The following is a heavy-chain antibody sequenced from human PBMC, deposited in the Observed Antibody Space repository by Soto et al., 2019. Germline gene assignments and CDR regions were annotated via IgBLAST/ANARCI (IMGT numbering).Heavy chain of an antibody. CDR2: INPNSGGT. V-gene: IGHV1-2*02. D-gene: IGHD2-15*01. CDR3: AVLQGVYCSGGSCYPSDY. J-gene: IGHJ4*02. Sequence: VASVKVSCKASGYTFTGYYMHWVRQAPGQGLEWMGWINPNSGGTNYAQKFQGRVTMTRDTSISTAYMELSRLRSDDTAVYYCAVLQGVYCSGGSCYPSDYWGQGTLVTVSS. CDR1: GYTFTGYY.